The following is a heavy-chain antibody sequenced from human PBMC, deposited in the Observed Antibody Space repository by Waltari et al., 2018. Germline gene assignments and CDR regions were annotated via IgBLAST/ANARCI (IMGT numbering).Heavy chain of an antibody. J-gene: IGHJ4*02. CDR1: VLTFTNSG. CDR2: INTYNGDT. CDR3: ARSLRCYYDSSGYCLFDY. D-gene: IGHD3-22*01. V-gene: IGHV1-18*01. Sequence: QLQLVQSGGEVKKPGASVKVSCKASVLTFTNSGFTWLRQAPGQGLEWMGGINTYNGDTNFAQKFQDRLTMTTDTSTSTAHMELRSLRSDDTAVYYCARSLRCYYDSSGYCLFDYWGQGTLVTVSS.